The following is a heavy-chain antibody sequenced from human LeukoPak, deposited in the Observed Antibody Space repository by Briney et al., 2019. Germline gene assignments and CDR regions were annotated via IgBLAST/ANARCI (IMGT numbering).Heavy chain of an antibody. V-gene: IGHV4-34*01. CDR1: GGSFSGYY. D-gene: IGHD4-17*01. J-gene: IGHJ4*02. CDR2: INHSGST. CDR3: ARSGETYRDFDY. Sequence: SETLSLTCAVYGGSFSGYYWSWIRQPPGKGLEWIGEINHSGSTNYNPSLKSRVTISVDTSKNQFSLKLSSVTAADTAVYYCARSGETYRDFDYWGQRTLVTVSS.